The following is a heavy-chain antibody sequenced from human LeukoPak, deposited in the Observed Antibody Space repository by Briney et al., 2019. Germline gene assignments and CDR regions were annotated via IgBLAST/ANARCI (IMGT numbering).Heavy chain of an antibody. D-gene: IGHD4-17*01. V-gene: IGHV3-74*01. Sequence: GGSLRLSCAASGFTFSSYWMHWVRQAPGKGLVWVSRINNDGNSITYADSVKGRFTISRDNAKNTLYLQINSLRAEDRAVYFCARGYGDSPVYHYYGMDVWGQGTTVTVSS. CDR2: INNDGNSI. CDR3: ARGYGDSPVYHYYGMDV. J-gene: IGHJ6*02. CDR1: GFTFSSYW.